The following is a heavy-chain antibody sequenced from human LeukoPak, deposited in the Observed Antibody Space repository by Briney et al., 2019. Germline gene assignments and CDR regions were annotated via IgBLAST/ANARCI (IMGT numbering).Heavy chain of an antibody. V-gene: IGHV1-2*02. CDR2: INPNSGGT. Sequence: ASVKVSCKASGYTFTGCYMHWVRQAPGQGLEWMGWINPNSGGTNHAQKFQGRVTMTRDTSISTAYMELSRLRSDDTAVYYCARPKIGYCSSTSCYKDWFDPWGQGTLVTVSS. CDR1: GYTFTGCY. CDR3: ARPKIGYCSSTSCYKDWFDP. D-gene: IGHD2-2*02. J-gene: IGHJ5*02.